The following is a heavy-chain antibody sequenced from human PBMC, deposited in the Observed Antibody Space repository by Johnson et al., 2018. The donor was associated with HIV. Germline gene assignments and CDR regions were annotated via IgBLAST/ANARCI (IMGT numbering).Heavy chain of an antibody. D-gene: IGHD1-26*01. CDR3: ARVRVGAFDI. V-gene: IGHV3-30*14. CDR2: ISYDGSNK. CDR1: GFTFDDYA. J-gene: IGHJ3*02. Sequence: QVQLVESGGGVVRPGGSLRLSCAASGFTFDDYAIHWVRQAPGKGLEWVAVISYDGSNKYYADSVKGRFTISRDNSKNALYLQMNSLRAEDTAVYYCARVRVGAFDIWGQGTMVTVSS.